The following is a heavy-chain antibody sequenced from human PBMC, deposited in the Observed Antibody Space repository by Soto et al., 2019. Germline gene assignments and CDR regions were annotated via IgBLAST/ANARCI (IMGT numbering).Heavy chain of an antibody. J-gene: IGHJ6*02. Sequence: GRSLRLSCAASGFPLSSYAMSWVRQAPGKGLEWVSAISGSGGSTYYADSVKGRFTISRDTSKNPLDVQMNSLRAEDTAVYSCEKEFQNGMAVWGQGATVTVSS. V-gene: IGHV3-23*01. CDR1: GFPLSSYA. CDR3: EKEFQNGMAV. CDR2: ISGSGGST.